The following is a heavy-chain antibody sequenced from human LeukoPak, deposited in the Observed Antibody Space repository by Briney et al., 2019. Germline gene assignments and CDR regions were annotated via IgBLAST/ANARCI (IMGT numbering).Heavy chain of an antibody. CDR2: INHSGST. Sequence: SETLSLTCAVYGGSFSGYYWSWIRQPPGKGLEWIGEINHSGSTNHNPSLKSRVTISVDTSKNQFSLKLSSVTAADTAVYYCARGIAAAGVGWFDPWGQGTLVTVSS. CDR3: ARGIAAAGVGWFDP. J-gene: IGHJ5*02. CDR1: GGSFSGYY. V-gene: IGHV4-34*01. D-gene: IGHD6-13*01.